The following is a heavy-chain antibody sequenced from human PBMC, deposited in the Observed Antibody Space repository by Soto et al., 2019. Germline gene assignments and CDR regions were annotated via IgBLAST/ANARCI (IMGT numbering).Heavy chain of an antibody. CDR2: IIPIRGIA. CDR1: GGTFSSYT. V-gene: IGHV1-69*02. Sequence: SVKVSCKASGGTFSSYTISWVRQAPGQGLEWMGRIIPIRGIANYAQKFQGRVTISADQSTSTAYMELSSLRSDYTSVYYCSRYRCSGPSCYSSWGQGTLVTVSS. D-gene: IGHD2-15*01. CDR3: SRYRCSGPSCYSS. J-gene: IGHJ1*01.